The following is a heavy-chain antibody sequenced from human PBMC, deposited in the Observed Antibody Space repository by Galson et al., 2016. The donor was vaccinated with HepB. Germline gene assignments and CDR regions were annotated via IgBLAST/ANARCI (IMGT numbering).Heavy chain of an antibody. CDR2: ISSSGDKT. V-gene: IGHV3-23*01. CDR3: AKDTPSTPSIYVASDL. D-gene: IGHD2-21*01. J-gene: IGHJ3*01. CDR1: GFTFSSFA. Sequence: SLRLSCAASGFTFSSFAMSWVRQSPGKGLEWVSGISSSGDKTHYADSVKGRFTVSRDNSKNTLYLQTNSLRAEDTAVYWCAKDTPSTPSIYVASDLWGQGTMVTVSS.